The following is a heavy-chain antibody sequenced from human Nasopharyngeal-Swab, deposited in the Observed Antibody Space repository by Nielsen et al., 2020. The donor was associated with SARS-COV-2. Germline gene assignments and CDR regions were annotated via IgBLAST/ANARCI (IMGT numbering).Heavy chain of an antibody. CDR2: ISSSGSTI. V-gene: IGHV3-48*03. D-gene: IGHD1-26*01. CDR3: ARGRARIVGATDFDY. CDR1: GFTFSSYE. Sequence: GGSLRLSCAASGFTFSSYEMNWVRQAPGKGLEWVSYISSSGSTIYYGDSVKGRFTISRDNAKKSLYLQMNSLRAEDTAVYYCARGRARIVGATDFDYWGQGTPVTVSS. J-gene: IGHJ4*02.